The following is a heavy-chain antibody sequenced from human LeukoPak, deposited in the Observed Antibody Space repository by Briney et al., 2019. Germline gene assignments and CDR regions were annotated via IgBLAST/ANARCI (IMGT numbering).Heavy chain of an antibody. Sequence: PGGSLRLSCTTSGFTFSSYGMSWVRQAPGKGLEWVSAISGSGGSTYYADSVKGRFTISRDNSKNTLYLQMNSLRAEDTAVYYCAKSTMVRGVTLFDYWGQGTLVTVSS. V-gene: IGHV3-23*01. CDR1: GFTFSSYG. CDR2: ISGSGGST. J-gene: IGHJ4*02. CDR3: AKSTMVRGVTLFDY. D-gene: IGHD3-10*01.